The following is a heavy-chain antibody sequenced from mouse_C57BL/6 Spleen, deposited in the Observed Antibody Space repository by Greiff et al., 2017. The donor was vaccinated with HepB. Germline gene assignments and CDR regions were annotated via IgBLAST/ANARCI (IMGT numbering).Heavy chain of an antibody. J-gene: IGHJ2*01. CDR1: GYTFTSYW. D-gene: IGHD1-1*01. Sequence: VQLQQPGAELVRPGSSVKLSCKASGYTFTSYWMHWVKQRPIQGLEWIGNIDPSDSETHYNQKFKDKATLTVDKSSSTAYMQLSSLTSEDSAVYYCARGYGRGYFDYWGKGTTLTVSS. V-gene: IGHV1-52*01. CDR2: IDPSDSET. CDR3: ARGYGRGYFDY.